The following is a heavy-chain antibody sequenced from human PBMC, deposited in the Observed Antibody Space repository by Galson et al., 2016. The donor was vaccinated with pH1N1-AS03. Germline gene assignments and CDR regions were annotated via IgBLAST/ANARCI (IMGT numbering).Heavy chain of an antibody. CDR3: VTDGTFGSTVEH. J-gene: IGHJ1*01. V-gene: IGHV3-30-3*01. D-gene: IGHD2-2*01. CDR1: GFTFSTHT. CDR2: ISYDGGDK. Sequence: LRLSCAASGFTFSTHTMHWVRQAPGKGLEWVAAISYDGGDKFYADSVKGRFTISRDNAKNSLFLQMNSLRADEDTAVYYCVTDGTFGSTVEHWGQGTLVTVSS.